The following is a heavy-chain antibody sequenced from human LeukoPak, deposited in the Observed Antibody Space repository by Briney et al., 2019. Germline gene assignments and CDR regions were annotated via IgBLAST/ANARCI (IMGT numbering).Heavy chain of an antibody. CDR3: AKARGGGSHDDFDY. CDR1: GFTFSTYS. V-gene: IGHV3-48*01. Sequence: GGSLRLSCAASGFTFSTYSMNWVRQAPGKGLVWLSYISTSSSTIYYAESVKGRFTISRDNAKNSLYLQMNSLRVEDTAIYYCAKARGGGSHDDFDYWGQGTLVTVSS. J-gene: IGHJ4*02. CDR2: ISTSSSTI. D-gene: IGHD1-26*01.